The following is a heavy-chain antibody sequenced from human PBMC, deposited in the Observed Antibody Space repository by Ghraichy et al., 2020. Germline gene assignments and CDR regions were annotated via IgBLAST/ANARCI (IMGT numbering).Heavy chain of an antibody. CDR3: ARGEIAAALFDP. CDR2: IYYSGST. Sequence: SQTLSLTCTVSGGSISSYYWSWIRQPPGKGLEWIGYIYYSGSTNYNPSLKSRVTISVDTSKNQFSLKLSSVTAADTAVYYCARGEIAAALFDPWGQGTLVTVSS. D-gene: IGHD6-13*01. CDR1: GGSISSYY. J-gene: IGHJ5*02. V-gene: IGHV4-59*01.